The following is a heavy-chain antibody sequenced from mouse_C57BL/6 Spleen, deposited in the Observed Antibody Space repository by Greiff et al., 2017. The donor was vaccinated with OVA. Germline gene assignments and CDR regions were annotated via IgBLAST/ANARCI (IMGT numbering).Heavy chain of an antibody. J-gene: IGHJ1*03. CDR2: INPNYGTT. CDR1: GYSFTDYN. CDR3: ARGEQGGADWYCDV. Sequence: EVQLQQSGPELVKPGASVKISCKASGYSFTDYNMTWVKQSNGKSLEWIGVINPNYGTTSDNQKFKGKATLTVDQSSSTAYMQLNSLTSEDSAVYYCARGEQGGADWYCDVWGTGTTVTVSS. V-gene: IGHV1-39*01.